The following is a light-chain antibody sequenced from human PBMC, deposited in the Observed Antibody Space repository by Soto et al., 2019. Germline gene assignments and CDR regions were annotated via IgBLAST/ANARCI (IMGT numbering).Light chain of an antibody. CDR1: SSDIGSHNL. J-gene: IGLJ3*02. CDR2: DGS. CDR3: CSYAGSSTVV. Sequence: QSALTQPASVSGSPRQSITISCTGTSSDIGSHNLVSWYQQHPGEAPKLIIYDGSKRSSSVSYRFSDAKSGNTASLTISGLQAEDEADYYCCSYAGSSTVVFGGGTKLTVL. V-gene: IGLV2-23*01.